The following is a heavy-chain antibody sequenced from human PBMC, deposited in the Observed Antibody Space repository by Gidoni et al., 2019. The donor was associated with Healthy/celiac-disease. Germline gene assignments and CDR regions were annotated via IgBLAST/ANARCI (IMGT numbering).Heavy chain of an antibody. V-gene: IGHV3-21*01. CDR1: GLTFSSYS. Sequence: EVQLVESGGGLVKPGGSLRLYCASAGLTFSSYSMNWVRQAPGKGLEWVSSISSSSSYIYYADSVKGRFTISRDNAKNSLYLQMNSLRAEDTAVYYCARSSVAPPNWFDPWGQGTLVTVSS. CDR3: ARSSVAPPNWFDP. D-gene: IGHD3-22*01. CDR2: ISSSSSYI. J-gene: IGHJ5*02.